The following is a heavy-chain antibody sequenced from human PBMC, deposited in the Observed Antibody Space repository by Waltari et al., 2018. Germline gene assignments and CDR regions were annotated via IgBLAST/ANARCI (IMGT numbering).Heavy chain of an antibody. CDR2: IIPIFGTA. CDR1: GGTFSSYA. D-gene: IGHD2-2*01. J-gene: IGHJ3*02. CDR3: ARGGGDIVVVPAAFFDI. V-gene: IGHV1-69*01. Sequence: QVQLVQSGAEVKKPGSSVKVSCKASGGTFSSYAISWVRQAPGQGLEWMGGIIPIFGTANYAQKFQGRVTITADESTSTAYMELSSLRSEDTAVYYCARGGGDIVVVPAAFFDIWGQGTMVTVSS.